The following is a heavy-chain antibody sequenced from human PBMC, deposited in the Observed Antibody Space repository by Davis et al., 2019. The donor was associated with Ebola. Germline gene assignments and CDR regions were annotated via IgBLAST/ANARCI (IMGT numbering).Heavy chain of an antibody. J-gene: IGHJ3*02. D-gene: IGHD6-13*01. CDR3: ARAAYSNTGNAFDI. CDR1: GGSFSGYY. CDR2: INHSGST. V-gene: IGHV4-34*01. Sequence: PSETLSLTCAVYGGSFSGYYWSWIRQPPGKGLEWIGEINHSGSTNYNPSLKSRVTISVDTSKNQFSLKLSSVTAADTAVYYCARAAYSNTGNAFDIWGQGTMVTVSS.